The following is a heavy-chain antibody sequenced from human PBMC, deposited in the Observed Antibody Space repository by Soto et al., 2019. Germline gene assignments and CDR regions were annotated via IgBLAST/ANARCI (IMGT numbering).Heavy chain of an antibody. CDR3: ARDPGYCTNGVCPIFDF. J-gene: IGHJ4*02. CDR2: MYHGGRT. V-gene: IGHV4-59*02. D-gene: IGHD2-8*01. CDR1: VDSVTNYF. Sequence: AETLSLTCTVSVDSVTNYFWSWMRQPPGKGLEWIGHMYHGGRTNYSPSLKSRVTMSLDSSKNQFSLNLSSVTAADTAVYFCARDPGYCTNGVCPIFDFWGQGVMVTVSP.